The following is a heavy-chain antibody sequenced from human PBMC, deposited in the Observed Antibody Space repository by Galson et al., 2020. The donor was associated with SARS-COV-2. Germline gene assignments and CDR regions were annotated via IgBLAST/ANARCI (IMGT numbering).Heavy chain of an antibody. CDR3: ARDLDTAMVSLYYYYYDGMDV. V-gene: IGHV3-30*04. CDR1: GFTFSSYA. D-gene: IGHD5-18*01. CDR2: ISYDGSNK. J-gene: IGHJ6*02. Sequence: QLGESLKISCAASGFTFSSYAMHWVRQAPGKGLEWVAVISYDGSNKYYADSVKGRFTISRDNSKNTLYLQMNSLRAEDAAVYYCARDLDTAMVSLYYYYYDGMDVWGQGTTVTGSS.